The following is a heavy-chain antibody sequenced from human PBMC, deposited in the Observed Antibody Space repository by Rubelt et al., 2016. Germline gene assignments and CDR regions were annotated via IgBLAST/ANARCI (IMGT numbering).Heavy chain of an antibody. CDR3: AKGVAAAGDDAFDI. J-gene: IGHJ3*02. CDR2: IRSNSDTI. V-gene: IGHV3-48*04. Sequence: RLSCAASGFMFSNFSMNWVRQAPGKGLEWISFIRSNSDTIYYADSVKGRFTVSRENAKNSMYLQMNSLRAEDTALYYCAKGVAAAGDDAFDIWGQGTMVTVSS. CDR1: GFMFSNFS. D-gene: IGHD6-13*01.